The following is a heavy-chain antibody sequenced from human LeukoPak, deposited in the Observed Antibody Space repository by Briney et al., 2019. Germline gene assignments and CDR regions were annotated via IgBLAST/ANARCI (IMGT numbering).Heavy chain of an antibody. V-gene: IGHV3-23*01. CDR1: GFTFSSYA. CDR2: ISGSGGST. J-gene: IGHJ4*02. Sequence: GGSLRLSCAASGFTFSSYAMSWVRQAPGMGLEWVSAISGSGGSTYYADSVKGRFTISRDNSKNTLFLQMNSLRAEDTAVYYCAKGAMVRGVLDYWGQGTLVTVSS. D-gene: IGHD3-10*01. CDR3: AKGAMVRGVLDY.